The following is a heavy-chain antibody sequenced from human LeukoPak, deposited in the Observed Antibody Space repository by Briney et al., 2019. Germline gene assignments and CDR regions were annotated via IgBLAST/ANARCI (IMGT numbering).Heavy chain of an antibody. CDR3: AREYSSSWYVHYYYMDV. CDR1: GGSFSGYY. V-gene: IGHV4-34*01. D-gene: IGHD6-13*01. CDR2: INHSGST. J-gene: IGHJ6*03. Sequence: SETLSLTCAVYGGSFSGYYWSWIRQPPGKGLEWIGEINHSGSTTYNPSLTSRVTISVATSKNQFSLQLSSVTAADTAVYYCAREYSSSWYVHYYYMDVWGKGTTVTVSS.